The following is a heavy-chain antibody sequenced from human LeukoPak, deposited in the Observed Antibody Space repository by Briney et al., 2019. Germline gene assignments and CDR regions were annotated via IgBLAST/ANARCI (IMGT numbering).Heavy chain of an antibody. CDR3: ASTPRVVNDAFDI. D-gene: IGHD2-15*01. V-gene: IGHV5-51*01. Sequence: KTGESLKISCKGSGYSFTSYWIGWVRQMPGKGLEWMGIIYPGDSDTRYSPSFQGQVTISADKSISTAYLQWSSLKASDTAMYYCASTPRVVNDAFDIWGQGTMVTVSS. CDR1: GYSFTSYW. CDR2: IYPGDSDT. J-gene: IGHJ3*02.